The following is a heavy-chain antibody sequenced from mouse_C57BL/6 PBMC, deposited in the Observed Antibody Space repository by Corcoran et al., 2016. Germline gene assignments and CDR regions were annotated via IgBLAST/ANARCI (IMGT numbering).Heavy chain of an antibody. Sequence: EVQLQQSGPELVKPGASVKIPCKASGYTFTDYNMDWVKQSHGKSLEWIGDINPNNGGTIYNQKFKGKATLTVDKSSSTAYMELRSLTSEDTAVYYCARRPYYYGSSYVPWFAYWGQGTLVTVSA. CDR1: GYTFTDYN. CDR2: INPNNGGT. D-gene: IGHD1-1*01. V-gene: IGHV1-18*01. CDR3: ARRPYYYGSSYVPWFAY. J-gene: IGHJ3*01.